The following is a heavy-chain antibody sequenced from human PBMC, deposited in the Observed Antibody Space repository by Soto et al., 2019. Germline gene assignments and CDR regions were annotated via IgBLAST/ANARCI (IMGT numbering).Heavy chain of an antibody. CDR1: GYSFISHW. V-gene: IGHV5-51*01. J-gene: IGHJ4*02. Sequence: GESLKISCKGSGYSFISHWIGWVRQMPGKGLEWMGIIYPGDSDTRYSPSFEGQVSITADKTTTTAYLQWSSLKASDTAMYYCTRSLPTPDFWGQGTLVTVSS. CDR2: IYPGDSDT. CDR3: TRSLPTPDF.